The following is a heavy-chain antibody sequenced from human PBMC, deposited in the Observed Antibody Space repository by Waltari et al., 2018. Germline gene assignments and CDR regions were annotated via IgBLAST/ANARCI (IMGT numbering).Heavy chain of an antibody. CDR2: IYYSGST. V-gene: IGHV4-39*01. CDR3: ARGTTYYYDSSGYLLFDY. Sequence: QLQLQESGPGLVKPSETLSLTCTVSGGSISSSSYYWGWIRQPPGKGLEWIGSIYYSGSTYYNPSRKSRVTISVDTSKNQFSLKLSSVTAADTAVYYCARGTTYYYDSSGYLLFDYWGQGTLVTVSS. D-gene: IGHD3-22*01. CDR1: GGSISSSSYY. J-gene: IGHJ4*02.